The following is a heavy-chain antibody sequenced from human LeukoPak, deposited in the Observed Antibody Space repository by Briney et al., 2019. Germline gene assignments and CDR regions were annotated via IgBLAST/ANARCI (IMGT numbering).Heavy chain of an antibody. V-gene: IGHV4-61*02. Sequence: SQTLSLTCTVSGGSISSGSYYWSWIRQPAGKGLEWIGRIYTSGSINYNPSLKSRVTISVDTSKNQFSLKLSSVTAADTAVYYCARDASDYYDSSGYSHFDYWGQGTLVTVSS. CDR2: IYTSGSI. J-gene: IGHJ4*02. CDR1: GGSISSGSYY. CDR3: ARDASDYYDSSGYSHFDY. D-gene: IGHD3-22*01.